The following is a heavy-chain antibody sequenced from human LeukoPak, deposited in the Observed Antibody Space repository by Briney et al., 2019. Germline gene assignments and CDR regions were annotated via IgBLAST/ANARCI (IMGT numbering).Heavy chain of an antibody. V-gene: IGHV3-21*01. Sequence: GGSLRLSCVASGFIFSSYSMNWVRQAPGKGLEWVSSISSSSSYIYYADSVKGRFTISRDNAKNSLYLQMNSLRAEDTAVYYCARVSSSRTDSRWWGQGTLVTVSS. J-gene: IGHJ4*02. CDR1: GFIFSSYS. CDR3: ARVSSSRTDSRW. D-gene: IGHD6-13*01. CDR2: ISSSSSYI.